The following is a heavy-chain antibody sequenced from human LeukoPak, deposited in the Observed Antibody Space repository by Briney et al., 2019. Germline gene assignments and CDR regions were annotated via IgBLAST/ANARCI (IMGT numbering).Heavy chain of an antibody. Sequence: PGGSLRLSCAAFGITFSSYNMNWVRQAPGKGLEWVSSISSSSSYIYYADSMKGRFTISRDNAKSSVYLQMNSLRAEDTAVYYCAGGYSSSWYTFDPWGQGTLVTVSS. J-gene: IGHJ5*02. V-gene: IGHV3-21*01. CDR2: ISSSSSYI. CDR1: GITFSSYN. CDR3: AGGYSSSWYTFDP. D-gene: IGHD6-13*01.